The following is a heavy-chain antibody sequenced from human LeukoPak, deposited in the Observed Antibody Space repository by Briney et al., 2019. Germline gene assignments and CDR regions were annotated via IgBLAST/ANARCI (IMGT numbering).Heavy chain of an antibody. J-gene: IGHJ4*02. Sequence: ASVKVSCKASGYTFTRYDITWVRQAPGQGLEWMGWMSTNSGNTGYAQKFQGRVTMTRNTSITTAYMELSSLTSEDTAVYYCARETTISPYYFDYWGPGSQVTVSP. CDR1: GYTFTRYD. V-gene: IGHV1-8*01. CDR3: ARETTISPYYFDY. CDR2: MSTNSGNT. D-gene: IGHD3-9*01.